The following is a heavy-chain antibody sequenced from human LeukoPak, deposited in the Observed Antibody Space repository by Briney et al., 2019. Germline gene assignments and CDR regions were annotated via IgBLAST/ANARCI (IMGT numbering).Heavy chain of an antibody. CDR1: GYTYTEYL. Sequence: GWVKDSCKASGYTYTEYLMHWLRQATRQGLEGMGCINPNSWATNYAQKFQGRVTMTLDTSTTTAYMEFNRLTSDDTAVYHCASHNRDSGSYYSFDPWGQGTLVTVSS. V-gene: IGHV1-2*02. J-gene: IGHJ5*02. D-gene: IGHD3-10*01. CDR3: ASHNRDSGSYYSFDP. CDR2: INPNSWAT.